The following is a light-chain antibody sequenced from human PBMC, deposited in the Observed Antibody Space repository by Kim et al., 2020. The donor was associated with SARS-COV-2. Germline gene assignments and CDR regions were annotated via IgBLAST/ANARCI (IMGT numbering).Light chain of an antibody. Sequence: ASLRDRVPLTCRASQGIRNYFAWYQQNPGLAPKVLIFSASTLQSGVPSRFSGSVSVTDFTLTISSLQPEDFATYFCQQLNDYPLTFGGGTKVDI. CDR1: QGIRNY. J-gene: IGKJ4*01. CDR3: QQLNDYPLT. V-gene: IGKV1-9*01. CDR2: SAS.